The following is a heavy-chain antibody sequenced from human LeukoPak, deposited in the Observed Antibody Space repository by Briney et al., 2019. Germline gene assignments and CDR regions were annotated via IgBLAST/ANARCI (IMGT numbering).Heavy chain of an antibody. CDR1: GFTFSSYS. Sequence: GGSLRLSCAASGFTFSSYSMNWVRQAPGKGLEWVSSISSSSSYIYYADSVKGRFTISRDNAKNSLYLQMDSLRAEDTAVYYCARDDIDFDGLVDYWGQGTRVTVSS. D-gene: IGHD3-9*01. CDR2: ISSSSSYI. CDR3: ARDDIDFDGLVDY. J-gene: IGHJ4*02. V-gene: IGHV3-21*01.